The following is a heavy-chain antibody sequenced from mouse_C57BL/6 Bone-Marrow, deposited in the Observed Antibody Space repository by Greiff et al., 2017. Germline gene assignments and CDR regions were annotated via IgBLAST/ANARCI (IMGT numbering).Heavy chain of an antibody. Sequence: QVQLQQPGAELVKPGASVKMSCKASGYTFTSYWITWVKQRPGQGLEWIGDIYPGSGSTNYNETFKSKATLPVATSSSTAYMQLSSLTSEDSAVYYCAALYDGSRPRFAYWGQGTLVTVSA. D-gene: IGHD2-3*01. CDR3: AALYDGSRPRFAY. V-gene: IGHV1-55*01. CDR1: GYTFTSYW. CDR2: IYPGSGST. J-gene: IGHJ3*01.